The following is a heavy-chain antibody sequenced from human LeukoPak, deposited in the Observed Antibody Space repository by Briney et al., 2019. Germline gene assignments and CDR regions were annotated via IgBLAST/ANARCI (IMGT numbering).Heavy chain of an antibody. D-gene: IGHD2-2*01. Sequence: ASVKVSCKASGYTFTSYDINWVRQATGQGLEWMGWMNPNSGNTGYAQKFQGRVTMTRNTSISTAYMELSSLRSEDTAVYYCARDHVAARGVVPAAIDYWGQGTLVTVSS. CDR2: MNPNSGNT. CDR3: ARDHVAARGVVPAAIDY. CDR1: GYTFTSYD. V-gene: IGHV1-8*01. J-gene: IGHJ4*02.